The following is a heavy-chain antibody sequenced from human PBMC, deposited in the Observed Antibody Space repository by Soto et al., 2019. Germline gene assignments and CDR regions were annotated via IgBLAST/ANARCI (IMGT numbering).Heavy chain of an antibody. CDR3: ARGRVPAAEFDP. V-gene: IGHV4-34*01. CDR1: GGSFSGYY. Sequence: SETLSLTCAVYGGSFSGYYWSWIRQPPGKGLEWIGEINHSGSTNYNPSLKSRVTISVDTSKNRFSLKLSSVTAADTAVYYCARGRVPAAEFDPWGQGTLVTVSS. J-gene: IGHJ5*02. CDR2: INHSGST. D-gene: IGHD2-2*01.